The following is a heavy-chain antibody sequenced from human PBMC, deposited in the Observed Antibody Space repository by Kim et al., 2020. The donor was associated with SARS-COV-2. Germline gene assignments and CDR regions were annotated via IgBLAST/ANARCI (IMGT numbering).Heavy chain of an antibody. Sequence: SVKVSCKASGGNFRTYAISWVRQAPGQGLEWMGSIIPIFGTTHYAQEFQGRVTIHADESATTASMELSSLRSEDTAIYYCAREREPTRTYQYYYYGMDVWGQGTTVTVSS. CDR2: IIPIFGTT. CDR3: AREREPTRTYQYYYYGMDV. J-gene: IGHJ6*02. V-gene: IGHV1-69*13. D-gene: IGHD5-12*01. CDR1: GGNFRTYA.